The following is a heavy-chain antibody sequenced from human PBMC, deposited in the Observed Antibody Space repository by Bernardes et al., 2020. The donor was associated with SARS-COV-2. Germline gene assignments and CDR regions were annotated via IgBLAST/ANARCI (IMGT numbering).Heavy chain of an antibody. D-gene: IGHD1-26*01. V-gene: IGHV3-74*01. CDR3: TRGPLSGNYYFDV. Sequence: GGSLRLSCAASGFTFSDYWMHWVRQVPGKGLVWVSRINSDGSTTNYADSVKGRFTISRDNAKNTLYLQMSSLSAEDTAVYYCTRGPLSGNYYFDVWGQGILVTVSS. CDR2: INSDGSTT. CDR1: GFTFSDYW. J-gene: IGHJ4*02.